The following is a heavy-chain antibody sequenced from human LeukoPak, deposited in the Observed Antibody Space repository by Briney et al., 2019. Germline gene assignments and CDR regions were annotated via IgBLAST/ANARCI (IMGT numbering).Heavy chain of an antibody. J-gene: IGHJ5*02. CDR1: GYTFTSYG. CDR2: ISAYKGNT. D-gene: IGHD3-9*01. V-gene: IGHV1-18*01. CDR3: ASSMADDILTGAHNP. Sequence: ASVKVSCKASGYTFTSYGLSWVRQAPGQGLEWMGWISAYKGNTNYAQKFQGRVTMTRNTSISTAYMELSSLRSEDTAVYYCASSMADDILTGAHNPWGQGTLVTVSS.